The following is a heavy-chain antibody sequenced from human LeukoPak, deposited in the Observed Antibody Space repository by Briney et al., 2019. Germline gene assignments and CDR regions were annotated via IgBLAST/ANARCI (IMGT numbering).Heavy chain of an antibody. Sequence: PSETLSFTCTGSGGSISSYYWSWIRQPPGKGLEWIGYIYYSGSTNYNPSLKRRVTISVDTSKNQFSLKLSSVTAADTAVYYCARASDSSGYYLIDYWGQGTLVTVSS. CDR3: ARASDSSGYYLIDY. D-gene: IGHD3-22*01. CDR2: IYYSGST. CDR1: GGSISSYY. V-gene: IGHV4-59*01. J-gene: IGHJ4*02.